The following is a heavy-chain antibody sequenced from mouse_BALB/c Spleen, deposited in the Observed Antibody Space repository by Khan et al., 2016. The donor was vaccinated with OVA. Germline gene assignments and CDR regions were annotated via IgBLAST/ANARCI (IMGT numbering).Heavy chain of an antibody. Sequence: EVKLVESGGGLVQPGGSLRLSCATSGFTFTDYYMSWVRQPPGKALEWLGFIRNKANGYTTEYSASVKGRFTISRDNSQSILYLQMNTLRAEDSATYYCARDDPDYWGQGTSVTVSS. J-gene: IGHJ4*01. CDR2: IRNKANGYTT. CDR3: ARDDPDY. CDR1: GFTFTDYY. V-gene: IGHV7-3*02.